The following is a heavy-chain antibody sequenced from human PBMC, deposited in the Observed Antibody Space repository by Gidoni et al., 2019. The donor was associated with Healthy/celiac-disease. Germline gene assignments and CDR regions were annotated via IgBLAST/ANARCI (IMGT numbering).Heavy chain of an antibody. Sequence: EVQLVESGGVVVQPGGSLRLSCAASGFTFDDYTMHWVRQAPGKGLEWVSLISWDGGSTYYADSVKGRFTISRDNSKNSLYLQMNSLRTEDTALYYCAKTPAAAAYFDYWGQGTLVTVSS. D-gene: IGHD6-13*01. V-gene: IGHV3-43*01. J-gene: IGHJ4*02. CDR3: AKTPAAAAYFDY. CDR1: GFTFDDYT. CDR2: ISWDGGST.